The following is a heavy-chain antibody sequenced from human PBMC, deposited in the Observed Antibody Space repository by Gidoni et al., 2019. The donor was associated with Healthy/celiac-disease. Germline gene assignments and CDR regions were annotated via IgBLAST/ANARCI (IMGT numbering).Heavy chain of an antibody. Sequence: QVQLQQWGAGLLKPSETLSLTCAVYGGSFSGYYWSWIRQPPGKGLEWIGEINHSGSTNYNPSLKSRVTISVDTSKNQFSLKLSSVTAADTAVYYCASGGYCSGGSCYHDAFDIWGQGTMVTVSS. CDR3: ASGGYCSGGSCYHDAFDI. CDR2: INHSGST. CDR1: GGSFSGYY. V-gene: IGHV4-34*01. D-gene: IGHD2-15*01. J-gene: IGHJ3*02.